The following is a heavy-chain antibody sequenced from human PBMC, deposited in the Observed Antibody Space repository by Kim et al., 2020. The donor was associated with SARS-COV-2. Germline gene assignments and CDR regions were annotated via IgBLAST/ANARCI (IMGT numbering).Heavy chain of an antibody. J-gene: IGHJ4*02. Sequence: SETLSLTCAVYGGSFSGYYWSWIRQPPGKGLEWIGEINHSGSTNYNPSLKSRVTISVDTSKNQFSLKLSSVTAADTAVYYCARALVSRNPNYVWGSYRPGAGFYFDYWGQGTLVTVSS. V-gene: IGHV4-34*01. CDR1: GGSFSGYY. CDR3: ARALVSRNPNYVWGSYRPGAGFYFDY. D-gene: IGHD3-16*02. CDR2: INHSGST.